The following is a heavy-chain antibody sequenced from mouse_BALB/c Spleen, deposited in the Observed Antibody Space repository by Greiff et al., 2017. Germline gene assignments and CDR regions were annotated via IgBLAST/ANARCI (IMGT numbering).Heavy chain of an antibody. CDR1: GFSLTSYG. CDR3: ARDRDGSLYAMDY. Sequence: QVQLQQSGPGLVAPSQSLSITCTVSGFSLTSYGVHWVRQPPGKGLEWLGVIWAGGSTNYNSALMSRLSISKDNSKSQVFLKMNSLQTDDTAMYYCARDRDGSLYAMDYWGQGTSVTVSS. CDR2: IWAGGST. J-gene: IGHJ4*01. V-gene: IGHV2-9*02. D-gene: IGHD2-3*01.